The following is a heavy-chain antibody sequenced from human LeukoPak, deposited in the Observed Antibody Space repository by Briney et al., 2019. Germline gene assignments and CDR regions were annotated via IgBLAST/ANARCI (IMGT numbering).Heavy chain of an antibody. V-gene: IGHV1-2*02. J-gene: IGHJ2*01. CDR1: GYTFTGYY. CDR3: AREADYHDSSGYNHWYFDL. CDR2: ISANSGGT. D-gene: IGHD3-22*01. Sequence: GASVKVSCKASGYTFTGYYIHWVRQAPGQGLEWLGWISANSGGTNYAQKFQGRVTMTRDTSITTAYLELSRLRSDDTAVYFCAREADYHDSSGYNHWYFDLWGRGTLVT.